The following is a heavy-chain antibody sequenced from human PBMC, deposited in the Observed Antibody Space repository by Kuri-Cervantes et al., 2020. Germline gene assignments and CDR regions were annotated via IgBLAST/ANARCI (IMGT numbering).Heavy chain of an antibody. CDR1: GYTFTSYA. V-gene: IGHV1-69*13. CDR2: IIPIFGTA. Sequence: SVKVSCKASGYTFTSYAMNWVRQAPGQGLEWMGGIIPIFGTANYAQKFQGRVTITADESTSTAYMELSSLRSEDTAVYYCARVAAGFGVVTAFFDYWGQGTLVTVSS. CDR3: ARVAAGFGVVTAFFDY. D-gene: IGHD2-21*02. J-gene: IGHJ4*02.